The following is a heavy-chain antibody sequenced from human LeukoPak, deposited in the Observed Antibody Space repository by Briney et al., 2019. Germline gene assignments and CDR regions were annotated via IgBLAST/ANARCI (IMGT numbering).Heavy chain of an antibody. J-gene: IGHJ4*02. CDR2: IKQDGSEK. CDR1: GFTFSSYW. V-gene: IGHV3-7*05. CDR3: ARDRLGEYYDFWSGYYPFDY. D-gene: IGHD3-3*01. Sequence: GGSLRLSCAASGFTFSSYWMSWVRQAPGKGLEWVANIKQDGSEKYYVDSVKGRFTISRDNAKNPLYLQMNSLRAEDTAVYYCARDRLGEYYDFWSGYYPFDYWGQGTLVTVSS.